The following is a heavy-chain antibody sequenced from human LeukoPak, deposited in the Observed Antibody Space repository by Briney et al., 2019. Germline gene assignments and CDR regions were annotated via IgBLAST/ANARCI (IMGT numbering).Heavy chain of an antibody. J-gene: IGHJ4*02. V-gene: IGHV3-53*01. CDR1: GFTVSSNY. CDR2: FYSGDTT. D-gene: IGHD2-21*02. Sequence: GGSLRLSCAASGFTVSSNYMSWVRQAPGKGLEWVSVFYSGDTTYYADSVKGRFTISRDNSKNTLYLQMNSLRAEDTAVYYCAKTGSPVVVVGTAIGYWGQGTLVTVSS. CDR3: AKTGSPVVVVGTAIGY.